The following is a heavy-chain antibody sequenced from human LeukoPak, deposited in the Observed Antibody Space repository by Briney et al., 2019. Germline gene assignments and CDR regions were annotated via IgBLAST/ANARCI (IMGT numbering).Heavy chain of an antibody. CDR1: GFTFSSYA. V-gene: IGHV3-64*04. CDR3: AREGPRGNSQFDY. CDR2: ISSNGGST. J-gene: IGHJ4*02. Sequence: GGSLRLSCSASGFTFSSYAMHWVRQAPGKGLEYVSAISSNGGSTYYADSVKGRLTISRDNSKNTLYLQMNSLRAEDTAIYYCAREGPRGNSQFDYWGQGTLVTVSS. D-gene: IGHD2/OR15-2a*01.